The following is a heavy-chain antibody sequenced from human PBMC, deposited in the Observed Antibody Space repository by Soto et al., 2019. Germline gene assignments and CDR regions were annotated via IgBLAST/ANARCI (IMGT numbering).Heavy chain of an antibody. D-gene: IGHD6-13*01. J-gene: IGHJ1*01. V-gene: IGHV3-23*01. Sequence: EVQLLESGGGLVQPGGSLRLSCAASGFTFSSYAMSWVRQAPGKGLEWVSAISGSGGSTYYADSVKGRFTISRDNSKNTLYLQMNSLRAEDTAVYYCARDPSSSWSSEYFQHWGQGTLVTVSS. CDR3: ARDPSSSWSSEYFQH. CDR2: ISGSGGST. CDR1: GFTFSSYA.